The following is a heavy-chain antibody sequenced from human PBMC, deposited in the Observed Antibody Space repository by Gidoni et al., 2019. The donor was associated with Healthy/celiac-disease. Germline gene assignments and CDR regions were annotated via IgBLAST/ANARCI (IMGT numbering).Heavy chain of an antibody. V-gene: IGHV3-23*01. J-gene: IGHJ4*02. CDR3: AKSGLDYGDYSGY. CDR1: GFTFSRHA. CDR2: IRGSGSST. Sequence: EVQLFEAGGGLVQPGGSLRLSCAASGFTFSRHAMSLFRQSPGKGLEWVSAIRGSGSSTYYADSVKGRFTSSRDNSNNTLYLQMNSLRAEDTAVYYCAKSGLDYGDYSGYWGQGTLVTVSS. D-gene: IGHD4-17*01.